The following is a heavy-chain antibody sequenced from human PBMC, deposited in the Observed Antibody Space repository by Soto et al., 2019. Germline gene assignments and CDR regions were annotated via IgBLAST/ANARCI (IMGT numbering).Heavy chain of an antibody. CDR2: IRSKACVGTT. J-gene: IGHJ4*02. D-gene: IGHD1-26*01. V-gene: IGHV3-49*03. Sequence: PGGSLRLSCTASGFTFGDYAMRWFRQAPWKGLEWVVFIRSKACVGTTEYAASVKGRFTISRYTCNGIAYLKMNSLNIEDSAVYYCCGAESPHPAYFYLYCGQAHPVTRSS. CDR3: CGAESPHPAYFYLY. CDR1: GFTFGDYA.